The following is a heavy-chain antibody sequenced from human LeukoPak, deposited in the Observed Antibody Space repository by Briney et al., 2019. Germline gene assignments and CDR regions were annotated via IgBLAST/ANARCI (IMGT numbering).Heavy chain of an antibody. D-gene: IGHD6-19*01. V-gene: IGHV3-53*01. CDR2: IYSGGST. CDR1: GFTVSSNY. Sequence: GGSLRLSCAASGFTVSSNYMSWVRQAPGKGLEWVSVIYSGGSTYYADSVKGRFTISRDNSKNTLYLQMNSLRAEDTAVYYCARAGGSGWSPYYFDYWGQGTLVTVSS. CDR3: ARAGGSGWSPYYFDY. J-gene: IGHJ4*02.